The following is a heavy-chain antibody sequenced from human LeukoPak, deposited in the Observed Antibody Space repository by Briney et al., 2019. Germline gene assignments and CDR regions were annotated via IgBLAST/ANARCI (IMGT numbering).Heavy chain of an antibody. CDR2: ISRSNSFI. J-gene: IGHJ4*02. V-gene: IGHV3-11*06. D-gene: IGHD3-10*01. CDR3: ASHYGSGSSPFDH. CDR1: GFIFSDYD. Sequence: GESLRLSCAASGFIFSDYDMTWIRQAPGKGLEWVSSISRSNSFIYYADSVKGRFTNSRGDARNSLYLQMNSLRAEDTAVYYCASHYGSGSSPFDHWGQGTLVTVST.